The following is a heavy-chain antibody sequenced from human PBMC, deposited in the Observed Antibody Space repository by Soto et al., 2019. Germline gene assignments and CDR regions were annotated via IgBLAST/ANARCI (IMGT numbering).Heavy chain of an antibody. CDR1: SGSISSSNW. Sequence: SETLSLTCAVSSGSISSSNWWSWVRQPPGKGLEWIGEINHSGSTNYNPSLKSRVTISVGTSKNQFSLKLSSVTAADTAVYYCARVTTIFGVVRVFDYWGQGTLVTVSS. V-gene: IGHV4-4*02. CDR3: ARVTTIFGVVRVFDY. J-gene: IGHJ4*02. D-gene: IGHD3-3*01. CDR2: INHSGST.